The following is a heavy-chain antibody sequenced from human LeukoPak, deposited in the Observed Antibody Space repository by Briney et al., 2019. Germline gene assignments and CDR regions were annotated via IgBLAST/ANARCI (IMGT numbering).Heavy chain of an antibody. CDR2: IYYRGST. J-gene: IGHJ4*02. D-gene: IGHD6-13*01. CDR1: GGSFISGIYY. V-gene: IGHV4-39*01. CDR3: ARLLLIAAAGGHYFDY. Sequence: PSETLSLTCNVSGGSFISGIYYWGWVRQPPGKGLEWIASIYYRGSTYYNQSLKSRVTISVDTSKKQFSLKVTSVTAADTAVYYCARLLLIAAAGGHYFDYWGQGTLVTVSS.